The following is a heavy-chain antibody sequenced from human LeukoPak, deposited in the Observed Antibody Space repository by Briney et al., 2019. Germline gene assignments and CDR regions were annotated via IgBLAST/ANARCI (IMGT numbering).Heavy chain of an antibody. J-gene: IGHJ6*03. V-gene: IGHV1-18*01. CDR1: GYTFTSYG. CDR2: ISAYNGNT. CDR3: ARTDGYCSGGSCYSSVYYYYYYMDV. Sequence: GASVKVSCKASGYTFTSYGISWVRQAPGQGLEWMGWISAYNGNTNYAQKLQGRVTRTTDTSTSTAYMELRSLRSDDTAVYYCARTDGYCSGGSCYSSVYYYYYYMDVWGKGTTVTVSS. D-gene: IGHD2-15*01.